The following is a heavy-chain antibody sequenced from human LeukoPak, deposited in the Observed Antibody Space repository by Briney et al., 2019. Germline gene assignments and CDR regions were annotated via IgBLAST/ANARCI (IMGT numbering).Heavy chain of an antibody. Sequence: GGSLRLSCAASGFSFSRFWMHWVRQVPGKGLVWISRITSDGRNIDYADSVKGRFTISRDDAKNTLYLQMNSLRPDDTAVYFCVREDIVVVTTLDHWGQGGLVIVSS. J-gene: IGHJ4*02. CDR2: ITSDGRNI. CDR1: GFSFSRFW. CDR3: VREDIVVVTTLDH. D-gene: IGHD2-21*02. V-gene: IGHV3-74*01.